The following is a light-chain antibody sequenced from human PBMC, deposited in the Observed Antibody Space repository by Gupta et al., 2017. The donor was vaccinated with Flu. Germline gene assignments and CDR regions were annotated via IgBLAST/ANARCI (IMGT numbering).Light chain of an antibody. CDR1: QRVSSY. V-gene: IGKV3-11*01. CDR3: QQRSNWPPLT. Sequence: EIVLTPSPATLSLSREESTTLSCRASQRVSSYVASYQQQPGQAPRLLIYDAANRATGRPARFSGSRAGTAYTLIISSLVPEDYAVYYCQQRSNWPPLTFGGGTKVEIK. CDR2: DAA. J-gene: IGKJ4*01.